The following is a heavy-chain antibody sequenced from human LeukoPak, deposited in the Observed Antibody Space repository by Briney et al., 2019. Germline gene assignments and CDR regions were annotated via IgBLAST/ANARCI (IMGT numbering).Heavy chain of an antibody. CDR1: GFTFSSSW. J-gene: IGHJ6*04. V-gene: IGHV3-74*01. CDR3: ARDPGYESWSPFWGGMDV. CDR2: IPRDESST. D-gene: IGHD3-16*01. Sequence: GGPLRLSCAASGFTFSSSWMPWVRQAPGKGLVWVSRIPRDESSTTYADSVKGRFTTSRDNAKNTLYLQMDSLRDDDTAVYYCARDPGYESWSPFWGGMDVWGNGTTVIVSS.